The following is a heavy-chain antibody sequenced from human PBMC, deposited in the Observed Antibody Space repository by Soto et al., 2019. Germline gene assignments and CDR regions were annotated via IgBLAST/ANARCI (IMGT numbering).Heavy chain of an antibody. CDR3: ASSPIAVAGTIRGGYYYGMDV. V-gene: IGHV1-2*04. Sequence: GASVKVSCKASGYTFTGYYMHWVRQAPGQGLEWMGWINPNSGGTNYAQKFQGWVTMTRDTSISTAYMELSRLRSDDTAVYYCASSPIAVAGTIRGGYYYGMDVWGQGTTVTVSS. D-gene: IGHD6-19*01. J-gene: IGHJ6*02. CDR2: INPNSGGT. CDR1: GYTFTGYY.